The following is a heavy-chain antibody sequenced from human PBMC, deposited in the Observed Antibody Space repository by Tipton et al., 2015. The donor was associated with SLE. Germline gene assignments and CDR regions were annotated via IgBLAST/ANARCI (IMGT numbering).Heavy chain of an antibody. V-gene: IGHV4-4*07. CDR1: GGSISGYY. CDR3: ARSPITMVRGVIPGAFDI. CDR2: VYSSGST. D-gene: IGHD3-10*01. Sequence: TLSLTCTVSGGSISGYYWSWIRQPAGKGPEWIGRVYSSGSTIYNPSIKSRITLSLDTSKNQFSLKLSSVTAADTAVYYCARSPITMVRGVIPGAFDIWGQGTMVTVSS. J-gene: IGHJ3*02.